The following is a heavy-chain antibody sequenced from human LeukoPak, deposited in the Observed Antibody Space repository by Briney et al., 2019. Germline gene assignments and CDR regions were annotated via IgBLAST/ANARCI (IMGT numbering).Heavy chain of an antibody. V-gene: IGHV5-10-1*01. D-gene: IGHD4-17*01. J-gene: IGHJ4*02. CDR1: GYSFTSYW. CDR3: AILFGDYPDY. CDR2: IDPSDSYT. Sequence: PGESLKISCKGSGYSFTSYWTTWVRQMPGKGLKWMGTIDPSDSYTNYSPSFQGHVTISADKSISTAYLQWSSLKASDTAMYYCAILFGDYPDYWGQGTLVTVSS.